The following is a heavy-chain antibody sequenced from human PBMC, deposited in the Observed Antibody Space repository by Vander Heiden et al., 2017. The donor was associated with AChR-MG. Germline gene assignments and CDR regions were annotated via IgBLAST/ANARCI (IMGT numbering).Heavy chain of an antibody. V-gene: IGHV4-39*01. CDR1: AASIFTGSSY. CDR3: ARHQRVRGVAKPYYFDS. D-gene: IGHD3-10*01. J-gene: IGHJ4*02. CDR2: TTYTGST. Sequence: QLQLPESGPELVKPSETLSLTCTVSAASIFTGSSYWRGGRQAPGKGLEWIASTTYTGSTYGNLSLKSRVTISIDTSKNELSLKLSSVTAADTALYYCARHQRVRGVAKPYYFDSWGQGTLVTVSS.